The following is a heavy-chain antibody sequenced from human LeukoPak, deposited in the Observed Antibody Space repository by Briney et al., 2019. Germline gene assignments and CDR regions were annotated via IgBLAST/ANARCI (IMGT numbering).Heavy chain of an antibody. V-gene: IGHV3-23*01. Sequence: GGPLRLSCAVSGITLSNYGMSWVRHAPARGREGVIGLSCCGGGTNYTDSVQGRFTISRDNPKNTLYLQMNSLRAEDTAVYFCAKRGVVVRVFLVGFHKEAYYFDSWGQGALVTVSS. CDR3: AKRGVVVRVFLVGFHKEAYYFDS. CDR2: LSCCGGGT. D-gene: IGHD3-10*01. J-gene: IGHJ4*02. CDR1: GITLSNYG.